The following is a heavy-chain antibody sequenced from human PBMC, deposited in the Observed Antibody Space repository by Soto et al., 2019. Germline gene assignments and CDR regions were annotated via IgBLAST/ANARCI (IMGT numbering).Heavy chain of an antibody. CDR1: GFTCNNAW. Sequence: EVQLVESGGGLVKPGGSLRFSCAASGFTCNNAWLNWVLQTPGKGLEWVGRIKSHTDGGTTEYAAPLEGRFTISRDDAQNTLYLQMHSLKTEDSTVYYCTTDLSSSWSTSTIDYWGQGTLVTVSS. CDR2: IKSHTDGGTT. D-gene: IGHD6-13*01. J-gene: IGHJ4*02. CDR3: TTDLSSSWSTSTIDY. V-gene: IGHV3-15*07.